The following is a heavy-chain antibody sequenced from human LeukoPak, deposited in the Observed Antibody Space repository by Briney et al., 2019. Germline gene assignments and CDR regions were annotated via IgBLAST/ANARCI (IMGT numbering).Heavy chain of an antibody. Sequence: GSLRLSCAASGFTFSSYGMHWIRQAPGKGLEWVAFIRYDGSNKYYADSVKGRFTISRDNSKSTLYLQMNSLRAEDTAVYYCAKGLNYYDGSGYPSWGQGTLVTVSS. CDR3: AKGLNYYDGSGYPS. CDR2: IRYDGSNK. V-gene: IGHV3-30*02. CDR1: GFTFSSYG. D-gene: IGHD3-22*01. J-gene: IGHJ4*02.